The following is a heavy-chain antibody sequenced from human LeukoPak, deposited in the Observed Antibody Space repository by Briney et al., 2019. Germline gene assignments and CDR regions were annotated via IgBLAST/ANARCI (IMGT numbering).Heavy chain of an antibody. Sequence: ASVEVSCKASGYTFTSYGISWVRQAPGQGLEWMGWISVYNGNTKYAQNLQGRVTMTTDTSTSTAYMELRSLRSDDTAVYYCARDRDTEGSDYWGQGTLVTVSS. CDR3: ARDRDTEGSDY. CDR2: ISVYNGNT. J-gene: IGHJ4*02. V-gene: IGHV1-18*01. D-gene: IGHD3-10*01. CDR1: GYTFTSYG.